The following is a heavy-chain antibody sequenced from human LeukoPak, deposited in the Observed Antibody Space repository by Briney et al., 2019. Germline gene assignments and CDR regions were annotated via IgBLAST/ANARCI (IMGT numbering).Heavy chain of an antibody. CDR3: ARRYCSSTSCYPGAFDI. CDR1: GGSISSYY. Sequence: SETLSLTCTVSGGSISSYYWSWIRQLPGKGLEWIGYIYYSGSTDYNPSLKSRVTISVDTSKNQFSLKLSSVTAADTAVYYCARRYCSSTSCYPGAFDIWGQGTMVTVSS. J-gene: IGHJ3*02. V-gene: IGHV4-59*01. D-gene: IGHD2-2*01. CDR2: IYYSGST.